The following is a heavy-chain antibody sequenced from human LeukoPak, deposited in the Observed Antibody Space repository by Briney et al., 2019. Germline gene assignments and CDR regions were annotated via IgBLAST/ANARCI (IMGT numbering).Heavy chain of an antibody. J-gene: IGHJ4*02. V-gene: IGHV3-53*05. D-gene: IGHD6-13*01. CDR2: IYSGGDT. CDR3: TRGPGSTWYSDY. CDR1: GFTVSSNY. Sequence: GGSLRLSCAASGFTVSSNYMNWVHQAPGKGLEWVSIIYSGGDTYYADSVKGRFTISRDNSKNTLYLQMNSLRPEDTAVYYCTRGPGSTWYSDYWGQGTLVTVSS.